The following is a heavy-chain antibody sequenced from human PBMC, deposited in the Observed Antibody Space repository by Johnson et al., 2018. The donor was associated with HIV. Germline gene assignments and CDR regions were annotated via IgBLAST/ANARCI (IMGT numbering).Heavy chain of an antibody. Sequence: QVQLVESGGGVVQPGRSLRLSCAASGFTFSSYAMHWVRQAPGKGLEWVTFIRYDGSNKYYADSVKGRFTISRDNSKNTLYLQMNSLRAEDTAVYYCARDRRYYDSSGYYHDAFDIWGQGTMVTVSS. V-gene: IGHV3-30*02. CDR3: ARDRRYYDSSGYYHDAFDI. CDR1: GFTFSSYA. J-gene: IGHJ3*02. D-gene: IGHD3-22*01. CDR2: IRYDGSNK.